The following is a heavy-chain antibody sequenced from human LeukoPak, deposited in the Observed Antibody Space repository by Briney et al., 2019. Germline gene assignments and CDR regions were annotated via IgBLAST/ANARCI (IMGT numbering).Heavy chain of an antibody. V-gene: IGHV1-24*01. CDR2: FDPEDGET. Sequence: ASVTVSCKVSGYTLTELSMHWVRQAPGKGLEWMGGFDPEDGETIYAQKFQGRVTMTEDTSTDTAYMELSSLRSEDTAVYYCATAVAVAAREYFQHWGQGTLVTVSS. D-gene: IGHD6-19*01. CDR3: ATAVAVAAREYFQH. CDR1: GYTLTELS. J-gene: IGHJ1*01.